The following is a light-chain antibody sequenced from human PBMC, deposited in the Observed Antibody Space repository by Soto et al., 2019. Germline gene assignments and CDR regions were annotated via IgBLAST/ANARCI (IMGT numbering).Light chain of an antibody. Sequence: QSVLRQPSSASGTPGQRVTISCSGDTSNIGSNTVNWYQQVPGEAPKLLIHSNVQRPSGVPDRISASKSGTSASLAISSLRSEDEAAYYCATWDDSLNSYVFGPATKVTVL. V-gene: IGLV1-44*01. CDR1: TSNIGSNT. J-gene: IGLJ1*01. CDR3: ATWDDSLNSYV. CDR2: SNV.